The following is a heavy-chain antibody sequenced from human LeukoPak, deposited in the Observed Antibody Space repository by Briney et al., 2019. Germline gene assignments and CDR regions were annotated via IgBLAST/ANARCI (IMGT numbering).Heavy chain of an antibody. J-gene: IGHJ4*02. CDR1: GFTFSSYA. CDR2: ISYDGSNK. V-gene: IGHV3-30*09. D-gene: IGHD6-13*01. Sequence: PGGSLRLSCAASGFTFSSYAMHWVRQVPGKGLEWVAVISYDGSNKFYADSVKGRFAISRDNSKNTLYLQMNSLRAEDTAVYYCARLRPGIAAAGKKGDYWGQGTLVTVSS. CDR3: ARLRPGIAAAGKKGDY.